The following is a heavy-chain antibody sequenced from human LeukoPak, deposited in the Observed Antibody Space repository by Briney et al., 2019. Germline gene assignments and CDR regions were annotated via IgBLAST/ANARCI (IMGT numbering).Heavy chain of an antibody. CDR1: GFTFSGYR. CDR3: ASGYSTTLDF. D-gene: IGHD6-13*01. J-gene: IGHJ4*02. Sequence: PGESLRLSCAASGFTFSGYRMSWVRQAPGEGLEWVSSISSTSSYIYYADSVEGRFTISRDNAKNSLYLQMNRLRAADTAVYYCASGYSTTLDFWGQGTLVTVSS. CDR2: ISSTSSYI. V-gene: IGHV3-21*01.